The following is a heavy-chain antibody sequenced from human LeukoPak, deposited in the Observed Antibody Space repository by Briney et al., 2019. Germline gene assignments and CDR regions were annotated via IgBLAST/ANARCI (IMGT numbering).Heavy chain of an antibody. CDR2: IRYDGSNK. CDR1: GFTFSSYG. CDR3: AKDQVEELYYYGSGSWEWFDP. D-gene: IGHD3-10*01. J-gene: IGHJ5*02. V-gene: IGHV3-30*02. Sequence: GGSLRLFCAASGFTFSSYGMHWVRQAPGKGLEWVAFIRYDGSNKYYADSVKGRFTISRDNSKHTLYLQMNSLRAEDTAVYYCAKDQVEELYYYGSGSWEWFDPWGQGTLVTVSS.